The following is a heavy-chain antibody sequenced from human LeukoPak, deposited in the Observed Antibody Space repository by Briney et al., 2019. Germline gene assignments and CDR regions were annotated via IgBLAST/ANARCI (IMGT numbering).Heavy chain of an antibody. CDR3: ARAGYSYGYIDY. D-gene: IGHD5-18*01. CDR1: GYTFTGYY. V-gene: IGHV1-2*06. J-gene: IGHJ4*02. Sequence: ASVKVSCKASGYTFTGYYMHWVRQAPGQGLEWMGRINPNSGGTNYAQKFQGRVTMTRDTTISTAYMELSRLRSDDTAVYYCARAGYSYGYIDYWGQGTLVTVSS. CDR2: INPNSGGT.